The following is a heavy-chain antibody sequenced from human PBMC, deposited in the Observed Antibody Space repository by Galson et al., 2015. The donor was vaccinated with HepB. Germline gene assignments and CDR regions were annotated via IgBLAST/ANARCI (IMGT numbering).Heavy chain of an antibody. J-gene: IGHJ4*02. CDR1: GFSLSTSGVG. D-gene: IGHD1-1*01. CDR2: IYWDDDK. V-gene: IGHV2-5*02. CDR3: VQTGTGTYHFDH. Sequence: PALVKPTQTLTLTCTFSGFSLSTSGVGVGWIRQPPGKALEWLALIYWDDDKRYSPSLKSRLTITKDTSKNQVVLTMTNMDPVDTATYYCVQTGTGTYHFDHWGQGTLVTVSS.